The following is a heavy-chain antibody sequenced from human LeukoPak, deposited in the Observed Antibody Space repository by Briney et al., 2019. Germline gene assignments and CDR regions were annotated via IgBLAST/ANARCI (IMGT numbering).Heavy chain of an antibody. Sequence: SETLSLTCTVSGGSISSGDYYWSWIRQPPGKGLEWIGYIYYSGSTYYNPSLKSRVTMSVDTSKNQFSLKLSSVTAADTVVYYCARVLQWGYSSPWGQGTLVTVSS. V-gene: IGHV4-30-4*08. CDR2: IYYSGST. CDR1: GGSISSGDYY. J-gene: IGHJ4*02. CDR3: ARVLQWGYSSP. D-gene: IGHD5-18*01.